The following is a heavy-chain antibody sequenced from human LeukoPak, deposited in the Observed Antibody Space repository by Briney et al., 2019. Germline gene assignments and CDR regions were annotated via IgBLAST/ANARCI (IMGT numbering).Heavy chain of an antibody. D-gene: IGHD2-21*01. CDR3: AKCHGEVYAYCGFDY. CDR1: GFTFSSYG. Sequence: PGGSLRLSCAASGFTFSSYGMHWVRQAPGKGLEWVAFIRYGGSNKYYADSVKGRFTISRDNSKNTLYLQMNSLRAEDTAVYYSAKCHGEVYAYCGFDYWGQGTLVTVSS. J-gene: IGHJ4*02. V-gene: IGHV3-30*02. CDR2: IRYGGSNK.